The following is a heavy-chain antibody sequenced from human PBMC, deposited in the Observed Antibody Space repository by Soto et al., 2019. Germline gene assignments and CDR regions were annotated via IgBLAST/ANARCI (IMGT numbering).Heavy chain of an antibody. CDR3: ARDRSYYDSSGSYSPPY. CDR2: ISGSAATT. J-gene: IGHJ4*02. D-gene: IGHD3-22*01. CDR1: GFTFISYA. Sequence: GGSLRLSCAASGFTFISYAMNWVRQAPWKGLEWVSAISGSAATTHFADSVKGRFTISRDNSKNTLYLQMNSLRAEDTAVYYCARDRSYYDSSGSYSPPYWGQAPLVTVSS. V-gene: IGHV3-23*01.